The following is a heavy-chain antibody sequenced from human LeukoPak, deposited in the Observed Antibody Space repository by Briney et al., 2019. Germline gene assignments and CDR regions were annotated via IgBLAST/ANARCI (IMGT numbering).Heavy chain of an antibody. CDR3: AKDPTRPYYYDSSGYYYDY. Sequence: GGSLRLSCAASGFTFSSYGMSWVRQAPGKGLEWVSAISGSGGSTYYADSVKGRFTISRDNSKNTLYLQMNSLRAEDTAVYYCAKDPTRPYYYDSSGYYYDYWGQGTLVTVSS. V-gene: IGHV3-23*01. CDR2: ISGSGGST. D-gene: IGHD3-22*01. J-gene: IGHJ4*02. CDR1: GFTFSSYG.